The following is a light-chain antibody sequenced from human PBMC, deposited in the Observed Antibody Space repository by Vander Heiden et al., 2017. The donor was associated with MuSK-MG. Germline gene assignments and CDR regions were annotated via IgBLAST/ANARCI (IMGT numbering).Light chain of an antibody. Sequence: EIVMTQSPTTLSVSAGESATLSCRASQSVGSKLAWYQQKPGQSPRLVIYAGSTRATGIPVRFSGSGSGTEFTLTISRLQSEDLAVYNCHQYNSWPGTFGQGTKLEIK. J-gene: IGKJ2*01. CDR2: AGS. CDR3: HQYNSWPGT. V-gene: IGKV3-15*01. CDR1: QSVGSK.